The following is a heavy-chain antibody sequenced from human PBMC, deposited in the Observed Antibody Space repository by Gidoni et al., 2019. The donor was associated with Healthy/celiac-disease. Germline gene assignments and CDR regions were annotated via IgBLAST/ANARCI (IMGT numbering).Heavy chain of an antibody. Sequence: EVQVLESGGGLVQPGGSLRLSCAASGFPFSNSAVSWLRQTPGKGLEWVSGISGGGVSTYYADSVKGRFTISRDNSKNTVYLQMNSLRAEDTAVYYCAKDGIVRATHVCYFDYWGQGTLVTVSP. D-gene: IGHD1-26*01. CDR1: GFPFSNSA. J-gene: IGHJ4*02. V-gene: IGHV3-23*01. CDR3: AKDGIVRATHVCYFDY. CDR2: ISGGGVST.